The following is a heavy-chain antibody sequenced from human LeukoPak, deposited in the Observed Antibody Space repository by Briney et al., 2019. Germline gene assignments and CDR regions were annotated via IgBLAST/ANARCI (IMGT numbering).Heavy chain of an antibody. J-gene: IGHJ6*02. Sequence: ASVTVSCKASGYTFTGYYMHWVRQAPGQGLEWMGWTNPNSGGTNYAQKFQGRVTMTRDTSISTAYMELSRLRSDDTTVYYCARSESCSGGSCYSPFYYYYYGMDVWGQGTTVTVSS. V-gene: IGHV1-2*02. CDR3: ARSESCSGGSCYSPFYYYYYGMDV. D-gene: IGHD2-15*01. CDR1: GYTFTGYY. CDR2: TNPNSGGT.